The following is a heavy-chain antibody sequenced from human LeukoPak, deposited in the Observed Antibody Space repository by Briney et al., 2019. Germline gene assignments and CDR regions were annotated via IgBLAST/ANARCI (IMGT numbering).Heavy chain of an antibody. CDR3: ARVREYYGSGRTRDYYYYGMDV. Sequence: KSSETLSLTCTVSGGSISSYYWSWIRQPPGKGLEWIGYIYYSGSTNYNPSLKSRVTISVDTSKNQFPLKLSSVTAADTAVYYCARVREYYGSGRTRDYYYYGMDVWGQGTTVTVSS. D-gene: IGHD3-10*01. J-gene: IGHJ6*02. V-gene: IGHV4-59*01. CDR2: IYYSGST. CDR1: GGSISSYY.